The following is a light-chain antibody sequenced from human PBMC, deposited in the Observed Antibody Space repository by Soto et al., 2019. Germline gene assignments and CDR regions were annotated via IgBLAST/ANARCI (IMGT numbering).Light chain of an antibody. V-gene: IGLV2-23*02. CDR3: CSYAGSATLV. CDR2: EVN. Sequence: QSVLTQPASVSGSPGQSITISCTGTSSDVGKYNSDSWYQQHPGKAPKLMIYEVNKRPSGVSNRFSGSKSGNTASLTISGLQAEDETDYYCCSYAGSATLVFGGGTKLTVL. J-gene: IGLJ2*01. CDR1: SSDVGKYNS.